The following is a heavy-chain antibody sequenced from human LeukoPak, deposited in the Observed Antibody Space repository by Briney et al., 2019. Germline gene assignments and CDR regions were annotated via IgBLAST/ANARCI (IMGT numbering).Heavy chain of an antibody. J-gene: IGHJ4*02. Sequence: ASVKVSCKASGGTFSSYAISWVRQAPGQGLEWMGGIIPIFGTANYAQKFQGRVTITADESTSTAYMELSSLRSEDTAVYYCARDGSSRSLGNWGQGTLVSVSS. V-gene: IGHV1-69*13. CDR1: GGTFSSYA. CDR2: IIPIFGTA. CDR3: ARDGSSRSLGN.